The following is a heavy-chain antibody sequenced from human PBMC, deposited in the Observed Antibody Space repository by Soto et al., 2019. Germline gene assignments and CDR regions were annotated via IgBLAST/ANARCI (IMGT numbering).Heavy chain of an antibody. V-gene: IGHV3-53*01. Sequence: EVQLVASGGGLIQPGGSLRLYCAASGFAVNSNYMNWVRQAPGKGLEWVSVIYGGGTTYYSDSVKGRFTISRDNSKNTVFLQMNSLRAEDTAVYYCVRTSSYWGQGTRVTVSS. D-gene: IGHD2-2*01. CDR3: VRTSSY. CDR1: GFAVNSNY. CDR2: IYGGGTT. J-gene: IGHJ4*02.